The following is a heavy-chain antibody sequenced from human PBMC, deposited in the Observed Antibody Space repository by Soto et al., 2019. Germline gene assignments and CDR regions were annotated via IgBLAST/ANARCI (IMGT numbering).Heavy chain of an antibody. J-gene: IGHJ4*02. CDR2: IWYDGSNK. Sequence: QVQLVESGGGVVQPGRSLRLSCAASGFTFSSYGMHWVRQAPGKGLEWVAVIWYDGSNKYYADSVKGRFTISRDNSKNTLYLQMNSLRAEDTAVYYCARDSGTIAAAGDYFDYWGQGTLATVSS. CDR1: GFTFSSYG. CDR3: ARDSGTIAAAGDYFDY. D-gene: IGHD6-13*01. V-gene: IGHV3-33*01.